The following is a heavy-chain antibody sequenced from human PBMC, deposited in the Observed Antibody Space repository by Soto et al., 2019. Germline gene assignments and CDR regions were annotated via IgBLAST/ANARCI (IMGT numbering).Heavy chain of an antibody. D-gene: IGHD3-3*01. Sequence: PGGSLRLSCAASGYTFSDYYMSWIRQAPGKGLEWISYIDTSGTKIYYADSVKGRFTITRDNAKNSLYLEMNSLRDEDTVVYYCASHYDMWSGYFSPVDYWGQGTLVTVSS. CDR2: IDTSGTKI. V-gene: IGHV3-11*01. CDR1: GYTFSDYY. J-gene: IGHJ4*02. CDR3: ASHYDMWSGYFSPVDY.